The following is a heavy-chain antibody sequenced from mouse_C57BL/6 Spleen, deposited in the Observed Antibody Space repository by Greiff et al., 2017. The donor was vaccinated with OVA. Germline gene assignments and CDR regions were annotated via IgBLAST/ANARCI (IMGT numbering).Heavy chain of an antibody. D-gene: IGHD1-1*01. V-gene: IGHV5-17*01. CDR3: ARGYYGSSEYYFDY. CDR1: GFTFSDYG. Sequence: EVMLVESGGGLVKPGGSLKLSCAASGFTFSDYGMHWVRQAPGKGLEWVAYISSGSSTIYYADTVKGRFTISRDNAKNTLFLQMTSLRSEDTAMYYCARGYYGSSEYYFDYWGQGTTLTVSS. J-gene: IGHJ2*01. CDR2: ISSGSSTI.